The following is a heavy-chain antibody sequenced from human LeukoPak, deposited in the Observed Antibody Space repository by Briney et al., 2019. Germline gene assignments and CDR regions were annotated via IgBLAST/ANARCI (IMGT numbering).Heavy chain of an antibody. Sequence: GGSLRLSCTTSGFTFNIYWMTWVRQAPGEGLEWVANIKQDGSEKYYVDSVKGRFTISRDNAKNSLHLQMNSLRAEGTAVYYCARDPSSSSWSYYFDHWGQGTLVTVSS. CDR1: GFTFNIYW. CDR2: IKQDGSEK. D-gene: IGHD6-13*01. J-gene: IGHJ4*02. V-gene: IGHV3-7*01. CDR3: ARDPSSSSWSYYFDH.